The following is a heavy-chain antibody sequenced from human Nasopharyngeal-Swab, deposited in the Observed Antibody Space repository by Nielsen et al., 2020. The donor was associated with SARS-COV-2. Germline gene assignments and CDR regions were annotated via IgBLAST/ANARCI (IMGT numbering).Heavy chain of an antibody. CDR1: GFTVSSNY. CDR3: ARDRYNWNYFDY. CDR2: IYSGGST. V-gene: IGHV3-53*01. D-gene: IGHD1-20*01. J-gene: IGHJ4*02. Sequence: GGSLRLSCAASGFTVSSNYMSWVRQAPGKGLEWVSVIYSGGSTYYADSVKGRFTISRDNSKNTLYLQMNSLRAEDTAVYYCARDRYNWNYFDYWGQGTLVTVSS.